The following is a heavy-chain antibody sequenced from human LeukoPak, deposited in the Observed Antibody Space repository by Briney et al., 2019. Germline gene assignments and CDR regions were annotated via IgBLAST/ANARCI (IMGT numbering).Heavy chain of an antibody. CDR1: GYTFTGYY. CDR3: ARGPGRMTYYYDSSGYYYVKNNWFDP. CDR2: INPNSGGT. V-gene: IGHV1-2*02. D-gene: IGHD3-22*01. J-gene: IGHJ5*02. Sequence: ASVRASCKASGYTFTGYYMHWVRQAPGQGLEWMGWINPNSGGTHYAQKFQGRVTMTRDTSISTAYMELSRLRSDDTAVYYCARGPGRMTYYYDSSGYYYVKNNWFDPWGQGTLVTVSS.